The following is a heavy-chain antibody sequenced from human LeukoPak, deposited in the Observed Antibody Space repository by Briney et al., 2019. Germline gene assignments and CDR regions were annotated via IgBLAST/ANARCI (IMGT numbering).Heavy chain of an antibody. CDR3: ARDYYYYMDV. CDR2: IKQDGSDK. V-gene: IGHV3-7*01. Sequence: GGSLRLSCAASKFTFNSYWMTWVRQATGKGLEWVANIKQDGSDKYYVDSVKGRFTISRDNAKNSLYLQMNSLRAEDTAVYYCARDYYYYMDVWPNGTTVTVSS. CDR1: KFTFNSYW. J-gene: IGHJ6*03.